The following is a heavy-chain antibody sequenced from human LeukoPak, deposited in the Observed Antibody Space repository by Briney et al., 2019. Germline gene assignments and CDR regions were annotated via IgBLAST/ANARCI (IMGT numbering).Heavy chain of an antibody. Sequence: PGGSLRLSCAASGFTFSSYSMNWVRQAPGKGLEWVSYISSTSSIKYYADSVKGRFTISRDNAKNSLYLQMNSLRAEDTAVYYCARDHIAAASPDYWGQGTLVTVSS. D-gene: IGHD6-13*01. CDR3: ARDHIAAASPDY. CDR2: ISSTSSIK. J-gene: IGHJ4*02. V-gene: IGHV3-48*01. CDR1: GFTFSSYS.